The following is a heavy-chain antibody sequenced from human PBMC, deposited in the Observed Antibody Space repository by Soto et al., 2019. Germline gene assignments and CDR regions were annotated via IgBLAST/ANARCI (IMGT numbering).Heavy chain of an antibody. CDR3: ARVAY. V-gene: IGHV3-21*01. Sequence: GSLILSCETSGFTFSLFSMNWVRQVPGKGLEWVASISSASSETWYADSVKGRFIISRDNAQNSLFLQMNTLRPEDSAIYYCARVAYWGPGTQVTVSS. J-gene: IGHJ4*02. CDR1: GFTFSLFS. CDR2: ISSASSET.